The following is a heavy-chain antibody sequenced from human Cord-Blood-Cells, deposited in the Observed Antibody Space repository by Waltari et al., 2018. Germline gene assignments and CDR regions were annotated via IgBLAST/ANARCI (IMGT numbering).Heavy chain of an antibody. J-gene: IGHJ3*02. D-gene: IGHD3-3*01. CDR2: IKSKTDGGTT. V-gene: IGHV3-15*01. CDR1: GFTFSNAW. Sequence: EVQLVESGGGLVKPGGSLRLSCAASGFTFSNAWMSWVRQAPGKGLEWVGRIKSKTDGGTTDYAAPVKGRFTISRDDSKNTLYLQMNSLKTEDTAVYYCTTDSKEGDYDFWSGYAFDIWGQGTMVTVSS. CDR3: TTDSKEGDYDFWSGYAFDI.